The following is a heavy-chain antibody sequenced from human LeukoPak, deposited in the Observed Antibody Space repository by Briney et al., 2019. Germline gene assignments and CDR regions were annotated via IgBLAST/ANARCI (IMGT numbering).Heavy chain of an antibody. D-gene: IGHD5-24*01. CDR2: SYSGGST. CDR3: ARGPDVDGYIHAPFDY. J-gene: IGHJ4*02. CDR1: GFTISRHY. Sequence: PGGSLRLSCAASGFTISRHYMSWVRQAPGKGLEWVALSYSGGSTYYADSVEGQFTISRDNSKSMLFLQMNSLRADDTAVYYCARGPDVDGYIHAPFDYWGQGALVTVS. V-gene: IGHV3-53*01.